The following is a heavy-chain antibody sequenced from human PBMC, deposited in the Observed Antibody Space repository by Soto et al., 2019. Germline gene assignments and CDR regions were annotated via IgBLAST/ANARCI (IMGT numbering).Heavy chain of an antibody. CDR1: GGSINNYY. CDR3: ARDGRSGSVDY. CDR2: IYNSGST. V-gene: IGHV4-59*01. J-gene: IGHJ4*02. D-gene: IGHD1-26*01. Sequence: QVQLKESGPGLVKPSETLSLTCTVSGGSINNYYWNWIRQPPGKGLEWIGHIYNSGSTNYNPSLKSRVTISVNTSKNQFSLKLSYVTAADTAVYFCARDGRSGSVDYWGQGTLVTVSS.